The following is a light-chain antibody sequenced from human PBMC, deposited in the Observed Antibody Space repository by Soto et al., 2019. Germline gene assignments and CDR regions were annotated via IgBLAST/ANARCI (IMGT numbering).Light chain of an antibody. Sequence: DIQVTQSPSSLSASVGDRITITCRASHNITTYLNWYRQKPGRAPKLLMYATSNLQSGVPSRFSGSGSGTDFTLTITSLQPEDFATYYCQQSYINLTFGGGTKVDIK. J-gene: IGKJ4*01. CDR2: ATS. V-gene: IGKV1-39*01. CDR1: HNITTY. CDR3: QQSYINLT.